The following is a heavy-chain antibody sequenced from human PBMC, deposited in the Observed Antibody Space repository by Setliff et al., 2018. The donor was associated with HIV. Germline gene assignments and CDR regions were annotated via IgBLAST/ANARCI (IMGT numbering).Heavy chain of an antibody. Sequence: ASVKVSCKASGYTFTSYAMHWVRQAPGQRLEWMGGIIPIFGTANYAQKFQGRVTITTDESTSTAYMELSSLRSEDTAVYYCARPQWELGVDYYGMDVWGQGTTVTVSS. CDR3: ARPQWELGVDYYGMDV. J-gene: IGHJ6*02. V-gene: IGHV1-69*05. CDR1: GYTFTSYA. D-gene: IGHD1-26*01. CDR2: IIPIFGTA.